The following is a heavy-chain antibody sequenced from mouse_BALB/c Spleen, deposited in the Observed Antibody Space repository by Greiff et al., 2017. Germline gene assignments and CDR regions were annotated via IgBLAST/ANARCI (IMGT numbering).Heavy chain of an antibody. D-gene: IGHD1-1*01. Sequence: EVKLVESGGDLVKPGGSLKLSCAASGFTFSSYGMSWVRQTPDKRLEWVATISSGGSYTYYPDSVKGRFTISRDNAKNTLYLQMSSLKSEDTAMYYCARQRNYYGSSYGAMDYWGQGTSVTVSS. CDR3: ARQRNYYGSSYGAMDY. J-gene: IGHJ4*01. CDR1: GFTFSSYG. CDR2: ISSGGSYT. V-gene: IGHV5-6*01.